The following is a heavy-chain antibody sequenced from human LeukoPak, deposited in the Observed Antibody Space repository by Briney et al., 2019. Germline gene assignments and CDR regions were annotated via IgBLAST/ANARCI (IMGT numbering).Heavy chain of an antibody. CDR1: GFTFSSYG. CDR3: ARENRYSGSYYFDY. J-gene: IGHJ4*02. Sequence: PRGSLRLSCAASGFTFSSYGMHWVRQAPGKGLEWVAVIWYDGSNKYYADSVKGRFTISRDNSKNTLYLQMNSLRAEDTAVYYCARENRYSGSYYFDYWGQGTLVTVSS. CDR2: IWYDGSNK. V-gene: IGHV3-33*01. D-gene: IGHD1-26*01.